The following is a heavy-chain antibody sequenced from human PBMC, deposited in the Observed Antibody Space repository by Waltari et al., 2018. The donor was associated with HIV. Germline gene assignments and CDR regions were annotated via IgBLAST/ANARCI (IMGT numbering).Heavy chain of an antibody. V-gene: IGHV1-2*02. J-gene: IGHJ5*02. CDR3: ARPLPYCSTSSCSYFDP. CDR1: GYTFTGYY. CDR2: NNPTSGAT. D-gene: IGHD2-2*01. Sequence: QVQLVQSGAEVKKPGASVKVSCKASGYTFTGYYMHWVRQAPGQGLEWMGWNNPTSGATNYAQKFPCRVTMTRDTSISTAYMELKSLRSHDTAFYYGARPLPYCSTSSCSYFDPWGQGTLVTVSS.